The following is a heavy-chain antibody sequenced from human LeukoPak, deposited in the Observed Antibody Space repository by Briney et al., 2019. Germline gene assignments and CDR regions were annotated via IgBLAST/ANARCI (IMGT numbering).Heavy chain of an antibody. Sequence: TSETLSLTCTVSGGSISSGDYYWSWIRQPPGKGLEWIGYIYYSGTAYYNPSLKSRVTISVDTSKNQFSLKLTSVTAADTAVYFCARGPYGSGSYYWGQGTLVTVSS. CDR2: IYYSGTA. D-gene: IGHD3-10*01. CDR3: ARGPYGSGSYY. J-gene: IGHJ4*02. CDR1: GGSISSGDYY. V-gene: IGHV4-30-4*01.